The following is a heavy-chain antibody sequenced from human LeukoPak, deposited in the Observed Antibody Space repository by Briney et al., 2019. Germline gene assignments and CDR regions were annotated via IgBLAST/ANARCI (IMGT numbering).Heavy chain of an antibody. CDR3: ARDIPRRDDAFDI. CDR1: GGSISSGGYS. Sequence: SETLSLTCAVSGGSISSGGYSWSWIRQPPGKGLEWIGYIYHSGSTYYNPSLKSRVTMSVDTSKNQFSLKLSSVTAADTAVYYCARDIPRRDDAFDIWGQGTMVTVSS. J-gene: IGHJ3*02. D-gene: IGHD2-2*02. V-gene: IGHV4-30-2*01. CDR2: IYHSGST.